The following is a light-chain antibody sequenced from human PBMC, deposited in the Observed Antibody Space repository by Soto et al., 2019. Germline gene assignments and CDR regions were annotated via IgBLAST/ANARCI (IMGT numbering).Light chain of an antibody. CDR2: TVT. J-gene: IGLJ1*01. CDR3: CSYAGSSSYV. V-gene: IGLV2-11*01. CDR1: SSDVGGYNY. Sequence: QSAPTQPRSVSGSPGQSVTISCTGTSSDVGGYNYVSWYQQHPGKAPKLMIYTVTKRPSGVPDRFSGSKSDNTASLTISGLQADDEADYYCCSYAGSSSYVFGTGTKLTVL.